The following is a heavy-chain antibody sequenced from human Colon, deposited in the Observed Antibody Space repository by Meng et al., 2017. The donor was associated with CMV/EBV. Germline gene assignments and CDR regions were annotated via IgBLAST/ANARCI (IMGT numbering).Heavy chain of an antibody. Sequence: QIELVQSGAEVKRPGASVKVSCKASGYSFTSYSISWVRQAPGQGLEWMGRIDTYNGNTNYAQNLQDRVTMTTDTSTSTAYMELRSLKSDDTADYYCAGDGHFNGAILGLAAFDYWGQGTLVTVSS. CDR1: GYSFTSYS. CDR2: IDTYNGNT. D-gene: IGHD3-3*01. CDR3: AGDGHFNGAILGLAAFDY. J-gene: IGHJ4*02. V-gene: IGHV1-18*01.